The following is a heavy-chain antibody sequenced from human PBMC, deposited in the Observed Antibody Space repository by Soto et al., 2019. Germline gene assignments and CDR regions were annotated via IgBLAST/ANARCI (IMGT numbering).Heavy chain of an antibody. D-gene: IGHD3-16*01. CDR2: ISYHGTTK. CDR3: AKNFIPLSPDLYFDS. Sequence: PGGSLRLSCEASGFTFSSYGMHWVRQAPGKGLEWVAVISYHGTTKYYADSVKGRFTISRDNYKNTLHLQMDSLRAEDTAVYYCAKNFIPLSPDLYFDSWGQGTLVTVSS. CDR1: GFTFSSYG. V-gene: IGHV3-30*18. J-gene: IGHJ4*02.